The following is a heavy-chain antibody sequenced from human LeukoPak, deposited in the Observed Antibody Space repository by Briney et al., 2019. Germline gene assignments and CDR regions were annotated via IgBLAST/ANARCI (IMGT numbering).Heavy chain of an antibody. CDR2: IRYDGSNK. Sequence: PGGSLRLSCAASGFTFTNYGMHWVRRAPGKGLEWLAFIRYDGSNKYYADSVKGRFTISRDNFKNTLYLQMNSLRTEDTAVYYCIRGGYQLQYVVGYNWFDPWGQGILVTVSS. J-gene: IGHJ5*02. D-gene: IGHD2-2*01. CDR1: GFTFTNYG. CDR3: IRGGYQLQYVVGYNWFDP. V-gene: IGHV3-30*02.